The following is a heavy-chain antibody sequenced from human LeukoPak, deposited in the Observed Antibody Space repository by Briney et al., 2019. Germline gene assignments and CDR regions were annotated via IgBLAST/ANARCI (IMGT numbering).Heavy chain of an antibody. CDR2: IYYSGST. Sequence: SETLSLTCAVYGGSFSGYYWSWIRQPPGKGLEWIGSIYYSGSTYYNPSLKSRVTISVDTSKNQFSLKLSSVTAADTAVYYCARHPNYFDYWGQGTLVTVSS. CDR3: ARHPNYFDY. V-gene: IGHV4-34*01. CDR1: GGSFSGYY. J-gene: IGHJ4*02.